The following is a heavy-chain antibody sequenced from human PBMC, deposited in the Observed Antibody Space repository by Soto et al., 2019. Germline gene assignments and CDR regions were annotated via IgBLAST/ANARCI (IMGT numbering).Heavy chain of an antibody. CDR2: ISDSGRT. CDR3: ARLLRGWDHRMAYFDY. Sequence: ASETLSLTCTVSGGSISSYYWSWIRQPPGRGLEWIGYISDSGRTDYIPSLKSRVTISVDTSKNQFSLKVSSVTAADTSVYYCARLLRGWDHRMAYFDYWGQGTLVTVSS. J-gene: IGHJ4*02. V-gene: IGHV4-59*01. D-gene: IGHD1-26*01. CDR1: GGSISSYY.